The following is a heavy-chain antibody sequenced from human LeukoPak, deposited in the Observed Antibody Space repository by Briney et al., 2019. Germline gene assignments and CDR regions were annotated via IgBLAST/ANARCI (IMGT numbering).Heavy chain of an antibody. Sequence: GGSLRLSCAASGFSLSSYAMHWVRQAPGKGLEWVAIISYDGSKKYYADSVKGRFTISRDNSKNTLFLQMNSLRAEDTAVYYCAKDFHGYCSGGSCYSGPDVWGKGTTVTISS. CDR1: GFSLSSYA. D-gene: IGHD2-15*01. CDR3: AKDFHGYCSGGSCYSGPDV. V-gene: IGHV3-30*04. CDR2: ISYDGSKK. J-gene: IGHJ6*04.